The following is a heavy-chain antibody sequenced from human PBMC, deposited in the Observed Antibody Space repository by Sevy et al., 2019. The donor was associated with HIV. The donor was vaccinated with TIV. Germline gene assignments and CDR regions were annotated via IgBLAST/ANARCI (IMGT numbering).Heavy chain of an antibody. CDR1: GYRFTSYW. D-gene: IGHD3-22*01. Sequence: GGSLRLSCKGSGYRFTSYWIAWVRQVPGKGLEWMGIIYPDDSKIRYSPSLQGQVTISVDKSISTAYLQWSSLKASDTAMYFCARRVYDSTGYPQYYFDYWGQGALVTISS. J-gene: IGHJ4*02. V-gene: IGHV5-51*01. CDR3: ARRVYDSTGYPQYYFDY. CDR2: IYPDDSKI.